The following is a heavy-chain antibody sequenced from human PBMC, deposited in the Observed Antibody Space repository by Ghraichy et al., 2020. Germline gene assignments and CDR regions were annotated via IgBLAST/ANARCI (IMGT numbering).Heavy chain of an antibody. V-gene: IGHV3-48*02. D-gene: IGHD4-23*01. CDR3: ARGSTVVRFFYYDGMDV. Sequence: GGSLRLSCVDSGFSFSSYSLNWVRQSPGKGLEWVSYITSSSRTKSYADSVKGRFTISRDNAQNSLYLQMNSLRDEDTAVYFCARGSTVVRFFYYDGMDVWGQGTTVTVSS. CDR2: ITSSSRTK. CDR1: GFSFSSYS. J-gene: IGHJ6*02.